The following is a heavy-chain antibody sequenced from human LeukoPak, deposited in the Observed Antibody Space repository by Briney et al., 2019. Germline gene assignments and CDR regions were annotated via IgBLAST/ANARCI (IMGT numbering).Heavy chain of an antibody. CDR1: GFTFSSYA. J-gene: IGHJ4*02. Sequence: PGGSLRLSCAASGFTFSSYAMHWVRQAPGKGLEWVAVISYDGSNKYYADSVKGRFTISRDNSKNTLYLQMNGLRAEDTAVYYCAKGELRFDYWGQGTLVTVAS. CDR2: ISYDGSNK. CDR3: AKGELRFDY. V-gene: IGHV3-30*04. D-gene: IGHD1-7*01.